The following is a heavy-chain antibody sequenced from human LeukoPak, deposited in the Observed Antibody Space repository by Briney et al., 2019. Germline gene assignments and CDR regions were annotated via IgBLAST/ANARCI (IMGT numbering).Heavy chain of an antibody. Sequence: PSETLSLTCTVSGGSISSGGYYWSWIRQHPGKGLEWIGYIYCSGSTYYNPSLKSRVTISVDTSKNQFSLKLSSVTAADTAVYYCARSSLYCSSTSCYGRYVNYWGQGTLVTVSS. CDR3: ARSSLYCSSTSCYGRYVNY. D-gene: IGHD2-2*01. CDR2: IYCSGST. V-gene: IGHV4-31*03. CDR1: GGSISSGGYY. J-gene: IGHJ4*02.